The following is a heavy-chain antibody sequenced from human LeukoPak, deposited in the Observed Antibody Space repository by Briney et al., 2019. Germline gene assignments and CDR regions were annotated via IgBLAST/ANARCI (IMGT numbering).Heavy chain of an antibody. D-gene: IGHD3-22*01. Sequence: GGSLRLSCAASGFTFSGYEMNWVRQAPGKGLEWVSYISSSGTTIYFADFVKGRFTISRDNAKNSLYLQMNSLRAEDTAVYYCATAFCYDSSGYPDAFDIWGQGTMVTVSS. CDR2: ISSSGTTI. CDR3: ATAFCYDSSGYPDAFDI. J-gene: IGHJ3*02. CDR1: GFTFSGYE. V-gene: IGHV3-48*03.